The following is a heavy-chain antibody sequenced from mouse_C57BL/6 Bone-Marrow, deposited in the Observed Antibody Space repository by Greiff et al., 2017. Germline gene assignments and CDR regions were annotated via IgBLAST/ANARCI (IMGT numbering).Heavy chain of an antibody. D-gene: IGHD1-2*01. CDR2: IYPRSGNT. CDR1: GYTFTSYG. V-gene: IGHV1-81*01. CDR3: SRSGYYGPLAY. J-gene: IGHJ2*01. Sequence: VKLMESGAELARPGASVKLSCKASGYTFTSYGISWVKQRPGQGLEWIGEIYPRSGNTYYNEKFKGKATMTADKSSSTAYMELRSLTSEYSAVYFCSRSGYYGPLAYWGQGTTLTVSS.